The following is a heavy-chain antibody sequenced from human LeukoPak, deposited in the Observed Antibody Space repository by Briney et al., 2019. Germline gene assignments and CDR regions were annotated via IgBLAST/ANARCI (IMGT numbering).Heavy chain of an antibody. V-gene: IGHV3-7*01. D-gene: IGHD1-26*01. Sequence: GGSLRLSCGASGFTFSSYWMSWVRQAPGKGLEWVANINQDGSQKYYVDSVKGRFTISRDNAKNSLYLQMNSLRAEDTAVYYCAQLRILWGQGTLVTVSS. CDR1: GFTFSSYW. CDR2: INQDGSQK. J-gene: IGHJ4*02. CDR3: AQLRIL.